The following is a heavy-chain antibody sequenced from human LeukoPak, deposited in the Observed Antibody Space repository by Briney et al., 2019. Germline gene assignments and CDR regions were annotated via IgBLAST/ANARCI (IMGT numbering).Heavy chain of an antibody. Sequence: PSETLSLTCTVSGGSISSYKWSWIRQPAGKGLEWIGRIYSSGSTNYNPSLKSRVAMSVDTSKNQFSLQLSSVTAADTAVYYCTRGIVGATAPDYRGQGTLVIVSS. CDR3: TRGIVGATAPDY. V-gene: IGHV4-4*07. J-gene: IGHJ4*02. CDR1: GGSISSYK. CDR2: IYSSGST. D-gene: IGHD1-26*01.